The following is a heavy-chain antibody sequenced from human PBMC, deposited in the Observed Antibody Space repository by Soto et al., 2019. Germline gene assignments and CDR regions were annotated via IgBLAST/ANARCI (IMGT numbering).Heavy chain of an antibody. V-gene: IGHV3-7*01. CDR2: IKQDGSEK. CDR1: GFTFSSYW. Sequence: EVQLVESGGGLVQPGGSLRLSCAASGFTFSSYWMSWVRQAPGKGLEWVANIKQDGSEKYYVDSVKGRFTISRDNAKNSLYLQMNGLRAEATAVYYCARVRTPFKYYFDYWGQGTLVTVSS. CDR3: ARVRTPFKYYFDY. J-gene: IGHJ4*02.